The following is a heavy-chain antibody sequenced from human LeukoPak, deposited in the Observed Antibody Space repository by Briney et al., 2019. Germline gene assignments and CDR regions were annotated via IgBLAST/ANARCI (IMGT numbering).Heavy chain of an antibody. Sequence: SETLSLTCTVSGGSISSSSYYWGWIRQPPGKGLEWIGSIYYSRSTYYNPSLKSRVTISVDTSKNQFSLKLSSVTAADTAVYYCARHVIFTGQLGAFDIWGQGTMVTVSS. J-gene: IGHJ3*02. V-gene: IGHV4-39*01. D-gene: IGHD1-1*01. CDR1: GGSISSSSYY. CDR2: IYYSRST. CDR3: ARHVIFTGQLGAFDI.